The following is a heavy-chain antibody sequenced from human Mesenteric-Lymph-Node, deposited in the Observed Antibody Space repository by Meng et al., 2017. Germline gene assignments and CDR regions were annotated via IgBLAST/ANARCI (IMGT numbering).Heavy chain of an antibody. D-gene: IGHD3-10*01. J-gene: IGHJ5*02. CDR1: GFTFSSYW. Sequence: GESLKISCAASGFTFSSYWMSWVRQAPGKGLEWLSYISNTGSITYHANSVKGRFTISRNNAKNSLYLQMNSLRDEDTAVYFCSRDEGSGSYYSWGQGTLVTVSS. CDR2: ISNTGSIT. V-gene: IGHV3-48*02. CDR3: SRDEGSGSYYS.